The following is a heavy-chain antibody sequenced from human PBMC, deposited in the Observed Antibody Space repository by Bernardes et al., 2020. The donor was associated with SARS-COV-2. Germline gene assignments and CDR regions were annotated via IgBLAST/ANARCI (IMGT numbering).Heavy chain of an antibody. D-gene: IGHD3-22*01. CDR1: GYTLSDYY. CDR3: ARAEVGDSSGYHNYYYGMDV. CDR2: INPNSGGT. Sequence: ASMKVSCKASGYTLSDYYMHWVRQAPGQGLEWMGWINPNSGGTNYAQKFQGRVTMTRDTSISTAYMELSRLRSDDTAVYYCARAEVGDSSGYHNYYYGMDVWGQGTTVTVSS. V-gene: IGHV1-2*02. J-gene: IGHJ6*02.